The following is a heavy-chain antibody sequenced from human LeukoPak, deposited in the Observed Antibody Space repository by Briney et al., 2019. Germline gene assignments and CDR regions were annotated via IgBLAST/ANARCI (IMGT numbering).Heavy chain of an antibody. V-gene: IGHV4-59*08. CDR2: IYYGGST. J-gene: IGHJ5*02. Sequence: PSETLSLTCTVSGGSISSYYWSWIRQPPGKGLEWIGYIYYGGSTNYNPSLKSRVTISVDTSKNQFSLKLSSVTAADTAVYYCARRVLWFGEPGNTNWFDPWGQGTLVTVSS. CDR3: ARRVLWFGEPGNTNWFDP. CDR1: GGSISSYY. D-gene: IGHD3-10*01.